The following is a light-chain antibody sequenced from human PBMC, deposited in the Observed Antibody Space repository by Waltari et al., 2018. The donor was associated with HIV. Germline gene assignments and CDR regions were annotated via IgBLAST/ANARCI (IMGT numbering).Light chain of an antibody. CDR1: SSNTGSNT. V-gene: IGLV1-44*01. Sequence: QSVLTQPPSASGTPGQRVTISCSGSSSNTGSNTVNWYQQLPGTAPKLLIYSNNQRPSGVPDRFSGSGSGTDFTLTISSLQAEDVAVYYCQQYYSTQWTFGQGTK. J-gene: IGLJ3*02. CDR3: QQYYSTQWT. CDR2: SNN.